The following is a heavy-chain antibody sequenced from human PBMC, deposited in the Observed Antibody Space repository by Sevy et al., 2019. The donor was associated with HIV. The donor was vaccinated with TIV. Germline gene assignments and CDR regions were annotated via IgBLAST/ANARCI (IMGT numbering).Heavy chain of an antibody. CDR2: IYYSGST. D-gene: IGHD6-13*01. CDR1: GGSSSISSYF. Sequence: SETLSLTCSVSGGSSSISSYFWGWIRQPPGKGLEWIGSIYYSGSTYYNPSLKSRDTISVDMSKSQFSLKLTSVTAADTAVYYCASGPYDSSSWYYFDCWGQGTLVTVSS. V-gene: IGHV4-39*01. CDR3: ASGPYDSSSWYYFDC. J-gene: IGHJ4*02.